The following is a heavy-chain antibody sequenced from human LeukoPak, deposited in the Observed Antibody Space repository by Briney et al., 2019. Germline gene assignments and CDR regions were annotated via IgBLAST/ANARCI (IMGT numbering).Heavy chain of an antibody. CDR1: GFTFSSYA. CDR2: ISASGDST. Sequence: GGSLRLSCAASGFTFSSYAMSWVRQAPGKGLEWVSAISASGDSTHYADSVRGRFTISRDNSKNTPHLQLKSLRAEDTAVYYCAKALSGSYSILDYWGQGTLVTVSS. V-gene: IGHV3-23*01. D-gene: IGHD1-26*01. J-gene: IGHJ4*02. CDR3: AKALSGSYSILDY.